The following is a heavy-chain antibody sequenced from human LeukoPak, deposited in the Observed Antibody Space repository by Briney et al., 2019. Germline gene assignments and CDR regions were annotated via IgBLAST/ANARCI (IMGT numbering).Heavy chain of an antibody. Sequence: GGSLRLSCSASGFTFSTYWMSWVRQAPGKGLEWVAVISYDGSNKYYADSVKGRFTISRDNSKNTLYLQMNSLRAEDTAVYYCARDYGIVGATTGHDAFDIWGQGTMVTVSS. CDR3: ARDYGIVGATTGHDAFDI. D-gene: IGHD1-26*01. CDR1: GFTFSTYW. J-gene: IGHJ3*02. V-gene: IGHV3-30-3*01. CDR2: ISYDGSNK.